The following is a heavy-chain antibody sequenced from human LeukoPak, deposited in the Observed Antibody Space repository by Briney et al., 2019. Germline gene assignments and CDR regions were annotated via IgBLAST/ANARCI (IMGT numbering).Heavy chain of an antibody. V-gene: IGHV3-53*01. J-gene: IGHJ3*02. D-gene: IGHD5-12*01. CDR3: ARGLVATMLDAFDI. CDR2: IYSGGST. CDR1: GFTVSSSF. Sequence: PGGSLRLSCGASGFTVSSSFVNWVRQAPGKGLEWVSVIYSGGSTYYAYSVKGRFTISRDNSKNTLYLQINSLRAEDTAVYYCARGLVATMLDAFDIWGQGTMVTVSS.